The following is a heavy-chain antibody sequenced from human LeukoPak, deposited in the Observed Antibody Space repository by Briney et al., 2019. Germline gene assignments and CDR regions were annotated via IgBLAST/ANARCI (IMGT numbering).Heavy chain of an antibody. Sequence: GGSLRLSCAASGFTFSSYSMNWVRQAPGKGLEWVSYISSSSSTIYYADSVKGRFTISRDNAKNSLYLQMNSLRAEDTAVYYCARDTRAYNYGLDYWGQGTLVTVSS. CDR1: GFTFSSYS. V-gene: IGHV3-48*04. D-gene: IGHD5-18*01. CDR2: ISSSSSTI. J-gene: IGHJ4*02. CDR3: ARDTRAYNYGLDY.